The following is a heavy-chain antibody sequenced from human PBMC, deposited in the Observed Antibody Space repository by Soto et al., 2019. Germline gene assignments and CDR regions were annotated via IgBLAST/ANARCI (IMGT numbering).Heavy chain of an antibody. Sequence: QVQLVQSGAEETKPGTSVMVSCRTSGYTFTSYAMHWVRQAPGQRLEWMGWINAGNGNTEYSQKFQGRVSITRDKSPSTAYLEGSSLLSEDTAVYYCARGGGVCLGTSCYNSGFDPWGQGTLVTVSS. CDR1: GYTFTSYA. J-gene: IGHJ5*02. V-gene: IGHV1-3*05. CDR2: INAGNGNT. D-gene: IGHD2-2*02. CDR3: ARGGGVCLGTSCYNSGFDP.